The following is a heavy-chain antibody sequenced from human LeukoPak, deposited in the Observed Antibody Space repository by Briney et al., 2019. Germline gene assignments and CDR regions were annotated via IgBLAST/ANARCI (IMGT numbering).Heavy chain of an antibody. CDR3: ARGDEHGDDYSSFPDWYFDF. CDR2: IYNSVST. CDR1: GGSISDYY. D-gene: IGHD2-21*02. J-gene: IGHJ2*01. V-gene: IGHV4-59*01. Sequence: SETLSLTCNVSGGSISDYYWSWIRQPPGKGLEWIGFIYNSVSTNYNPSLRSRLTISADTSKNQLSLKLSSVTAADTAVYYCARGDEHGDDYSSFPDWYFDFWGRGTLVTVSS.